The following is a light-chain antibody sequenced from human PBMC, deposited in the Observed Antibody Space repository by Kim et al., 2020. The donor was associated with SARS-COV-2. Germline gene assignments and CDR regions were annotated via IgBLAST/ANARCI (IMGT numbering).Light chain of an antibody. J-gene: IGLJ2*01. CDR2: DNN. CDR3: GTWDSSLSAVV. V-gene: IGLV1-51*01. CDR1: SYNSGNNY. Sequence: GQTVTISCSGSSYNSGNNYVSWYQQRPGTAPTLLIYDNNKRPSGIPDRFSGSKSGTSATLGITGLQTGDEAEYYCGTWDSSLSAVVFGGGTQLTVL.